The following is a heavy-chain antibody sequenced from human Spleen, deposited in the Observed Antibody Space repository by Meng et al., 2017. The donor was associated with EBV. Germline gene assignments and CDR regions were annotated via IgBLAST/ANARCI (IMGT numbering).Heavy chain of an antibody. D-gene: IGHD1-26*01. V-gene: IGHV4-4*02. CDR2: IHHSGST. J-gene: IGHJ4*02. Sequence: LEELGHGWAKPSGPLSLTCVVSGGSVSTYSWWSWGRQPPGKGLEWIGEIHHSGSTNYNPSLKSRVSMSLDKSKSKFSLRLSSMTAADTAVYYCARANLKDLLRTYFDFWGQGTLVTVSS. CDR3: ARANLKDLLRTYFDF. CDR1: GGSVSTYSW.